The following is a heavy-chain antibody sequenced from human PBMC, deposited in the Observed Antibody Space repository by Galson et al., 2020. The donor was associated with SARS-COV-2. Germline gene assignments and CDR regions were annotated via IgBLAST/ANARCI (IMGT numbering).Heavy chain of an antibody. J-gene: IGHJ6*02. CDR3: ARDRYDSSGYSICGMDV. CDR1: GFTFSSYG. V-gene: IGHV3-33*01. D-gene: IGHD3-22*01. CDR2: IWYDGSNK. Sequence: PGGSLRLSCAASGFTFSSYGMHWVRQAPGKGLEWVAVIWYDGSNKYYADSVKGRFTISRDNSKNTLYLQMNSLRAEDTAVYYCARDRYDSSGYSICGMDVWGQGTTVTVSS.